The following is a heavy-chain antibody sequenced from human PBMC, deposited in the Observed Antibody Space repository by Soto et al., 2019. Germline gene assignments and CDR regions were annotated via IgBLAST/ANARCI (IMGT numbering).Heavy chain of an antibody. J-gene: IGHJ4*02. Sequence: QVPLVQSGAEVKNRGSSVKVSCKASGDTFSRSTISWVRQAPGQRLEWMGRIIPVLGVENHAQNFQGRVTLTADKSTSTAYLELSSLKTEDTAIYYCASSTAGVYVFHDWGQGTLVTVSS. D-gene: IGHD2-8*01. CDR1: GDTFSRST. V-gene: IGHV1-69*02. CDR3: ASSTAGVYVFHD. CDR2: IIPVLGVE.